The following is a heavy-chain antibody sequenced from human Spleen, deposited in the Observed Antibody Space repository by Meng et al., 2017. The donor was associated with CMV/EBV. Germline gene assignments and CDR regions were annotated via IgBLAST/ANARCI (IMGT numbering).Heavy chain of an antibody. CDR2: ISRSSSFI. CDR1: GFTFSSYS. D-gene: IGHD3-22*01. Sequence: SCAASGFTFSSYSMNWVRQAPGKGLEWVSSISRSSSFIDYADSVKGRFTISRDNAKNLLYLQMSSLRAEDTSVYYCARDLVIIVATEGAFDIWGQGTTVTVSS. V-gene: IGHV3-21*06. CDR3: ARDLVIIVATEGAFDI. J-gene: IGHJ3*02.